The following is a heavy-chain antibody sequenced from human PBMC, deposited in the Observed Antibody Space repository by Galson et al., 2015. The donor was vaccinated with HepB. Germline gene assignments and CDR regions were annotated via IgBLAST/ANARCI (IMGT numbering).Heavy chain of an antibody. CDR2: IYPGDSDT. D-gene: IGHD6-6*01. Sequence: QSGAEVKKPGESLKISCKGSGYSFTSYWIGWVRQMPGKGLEWMGIIYPGDSDTRYSPSFQGQVTISADKSISTAYLQWSSLKASDTAMYYCARFVVGQLARNAFDIWGQGTMVTVSS. CDR3: ARFVVGQLARNAFDI. V-gene: IGHV5-51*03. CDR1: GYSFTSYW. J-gene: IGHJ3*02.